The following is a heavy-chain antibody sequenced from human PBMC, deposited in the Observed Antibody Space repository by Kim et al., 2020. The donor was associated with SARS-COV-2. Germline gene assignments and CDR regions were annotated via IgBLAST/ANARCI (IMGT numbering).Heavy chain of an antibody. V-gene: IGHV3-23*01. CDR1: GFTFSSYA. CDR2: FSGSGGST. D-gene: IGHD3-10*01. CDR3: AKDWYYYGSGSYPNWFDP. J-gene: IGHJ5*02. Sequence: GGSLRLSCAASGFTFSSYAMSWVRQAPGKGLEWVSAFSGSGGSTYYADSVKGRFTISRDNSKNTLYLQMNSLRAEDTAVYYCAKDWYYYGSGSYPNWFDPWGQGTLVTVAS.